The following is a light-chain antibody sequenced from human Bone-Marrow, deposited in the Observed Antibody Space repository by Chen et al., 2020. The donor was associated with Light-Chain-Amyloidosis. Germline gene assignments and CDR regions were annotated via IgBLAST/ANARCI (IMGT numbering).Light chain of an antibody. CDR2: EDD. CDR1: SGSIATNY. V-gene: IGLV6-57*01. J-gene: IGLJ3*02. Sequence: NFMLTQPHSVSESPGKTVIISCTRSSGSIATNYVQWYQQRPGSSPTTVIYEDDQRPSGVPDRFSGSIDRSSDSASLTMSGLKTEDEADYYCQSYQGSSQGVFGGGTKLTVL. CDR3: QSYQGSSQGV.